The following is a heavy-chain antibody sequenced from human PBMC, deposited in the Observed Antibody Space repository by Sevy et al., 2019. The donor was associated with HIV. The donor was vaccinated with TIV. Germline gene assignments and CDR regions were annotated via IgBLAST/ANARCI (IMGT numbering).Heavy chain of an antibody. D-gene: IGHD3-10*01. Sequence: SGATLVKPTQTLTLTCTFSGFSLNTRGAGVGWIRQPPGKALEWLALIYWNAVMRYSPSLRSGLTITHGTSESQVVFLMSNMHHVETDTYYRAHSGLTVVWGLTIKGSINVFDIWGQATMVTVSS. CDR2: IYWNAVM. CDR3: AHSGLTVVWGLTIKGSINVFDI. CDR1: GFSLNTRGAG. J-gene: IGHJ3*02. V-gene: IGHV2-5*01.